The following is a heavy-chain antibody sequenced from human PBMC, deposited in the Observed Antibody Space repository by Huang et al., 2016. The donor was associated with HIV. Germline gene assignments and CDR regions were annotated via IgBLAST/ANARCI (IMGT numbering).Heavy chain of an antibody. CDR1: GFTFRNAW. D-gene: IGHD4-17*01. Sequence: EVQLVESGGGLVKPGGSLRLSCAASGFTFRNAWVSWVRQAPGKGLELVGRIKSKTDGGTTDYAAPVKGRFTISRDDSKNTLYLQMNTLKTEDTAVYYCTTDRDYGDYVADAFDIWGQGTMVTVSS. CDR3: TTDRDYGDYVADAFDI. CDR2: IKSKTDGGTT. J-gene: IGHJ3*02. V-gene: IGHV3-15*01.